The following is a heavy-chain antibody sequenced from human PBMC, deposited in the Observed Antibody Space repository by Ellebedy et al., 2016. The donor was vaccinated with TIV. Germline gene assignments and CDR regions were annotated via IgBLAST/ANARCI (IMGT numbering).Heavy chain of an antibody. Sequence: MPSEILSLTCAVYGGSLSGYYWGWIRQAPGKGLEWIGDINHSGRANYNPSLKSRVTISVDTSKNHFSLKLSSVTAADTAVYYCARGLQLDDVVVVAGYDYWGQGTLVTVSS. J-gene: IGHJ4*02. D-gene: IGHD2-15*01. CDR3: ARGLQLDDVVVVAGYDY. V-gene: IGHV4-34*01. CDR2: INHSGRA. CDR1: GGSLSGYY.